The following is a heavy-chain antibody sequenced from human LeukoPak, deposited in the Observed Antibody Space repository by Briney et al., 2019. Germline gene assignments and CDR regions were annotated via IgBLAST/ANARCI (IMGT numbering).Heavy chain of an antibody. J-gene: IGHJ4*02. V-gene: IGHV3-15*01. CDR1: GFTFTKAW. D-gene: IGHD3-16*02. CDR3: TTDSRWELSLDY. CDR2: IKSIPDGGTP. Sequence: GGSLRLSCAASGFTFTKAWMSWARQAPGKGLEWVDRIKSIPDGGTPDSAAPVKGRFTVSRGVSKDTLYLQMDSLKTDDTAVYYCTTDSRWELSLDYWGQGTLVTVSS.